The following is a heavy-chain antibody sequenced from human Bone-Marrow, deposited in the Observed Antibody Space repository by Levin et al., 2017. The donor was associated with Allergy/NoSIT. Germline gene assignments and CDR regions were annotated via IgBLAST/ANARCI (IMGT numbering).Heavy chain of an antibody. Sequence: SSETLSLTCTVSGGSISSYYWSWIRQPPGKGLEWIGYIYYSGSTNYNPSLKSRVTISVDTSKNQFSLKLSSVTAADTAVYYCARVRYYDLDAFDIWGQGTMVTVSS. V-gene: IGHV4-59*01. J-gene: IGHJ3*02. CDR1: GGSISSYY. D-gene: IGHD3-22*01. CDR2: IYYSGST. CDR3: ARVRYYDLDAFDI.